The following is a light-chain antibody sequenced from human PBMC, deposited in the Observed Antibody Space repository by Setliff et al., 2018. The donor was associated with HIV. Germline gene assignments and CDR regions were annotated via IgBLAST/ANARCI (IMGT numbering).Light chain of an antibody. CDR3: SSYTSSTTYV. CDR2: EVS. CDR1: SSDVGGYNY. Sequence: QSALTQPASVSGSPGQSIPISCTGTSSDVGGYNYVSWYQQHPGKAPKLMIYEVSNRPSGVSDRFSGSKSGNTASLTISGLQAEDEADYYCSSYTSSTTYVFGTGTKGTVL. J-gene: IGLJ1*01. V-gene: IGLV2-14*01.